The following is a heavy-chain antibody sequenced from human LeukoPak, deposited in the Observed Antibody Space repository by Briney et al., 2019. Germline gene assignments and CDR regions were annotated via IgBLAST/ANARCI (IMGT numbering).Heavy chain of an antibody. Sequence: GGSLGLSCAASGFTFSSYAMSWARQAPGKGLEWVSAISGSGGSTYYADSVKGRFTISRDNSKNTLYLQMNSLRAEDTAVYYCAKGYYDYVWGSYYFDYWGQGTLVTVSS. J-gene: IGHJ4*02. D-gene: IGHD3-16*01. CDR3: AKGYYDYVWGSYYFDY. CDR1: GFTFSSYA. CDR2: ISGSGGST. V-gene: IGHV3-23*01.